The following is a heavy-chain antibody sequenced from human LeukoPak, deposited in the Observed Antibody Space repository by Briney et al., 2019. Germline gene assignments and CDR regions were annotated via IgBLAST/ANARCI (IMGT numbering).Heavy chain of an antibody. D-gene: IGHD1-26*01. CDR3: AKDSIRSPPYSGSYYGAFDI. CDR1: GFIFSKHG. V-gene: IGHV3-23*01. CDR2: ISGSGGST. Sequence: RPGGSLRLSCATSGFIFSKHGMHWVRQAPGKGLEWVSAISGSGGSTYYADSVKGRFTISRDNSKNTLYLQMNSLRAEDTAVYYCAKDSIRSPPYSGSYYGAFDIWGQGTMVTVSS. J-gene: IGHJ3*02.